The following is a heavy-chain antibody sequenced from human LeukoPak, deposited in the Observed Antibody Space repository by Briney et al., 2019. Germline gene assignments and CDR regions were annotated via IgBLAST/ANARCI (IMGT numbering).Heavy chain of an antibody. CDR1: GFTVSSKY. D-gene: IGHD3-3*01. Sequence: PGGSLRLSCAASGFTVSSKYMSWVRQAPGKGLEWVSVIYSGGGTNYADSVKGRFTISRDNSKNTLYLQMNNLRAEDTAVYYCARESGWGLPHAFDFWGQGTMVAVSS. V-gene: IGHV3-53*05. CDR2: IYSGGGT. CDR3: ARESGWGLPHAFDF. J-gene: IGHJ3*01.